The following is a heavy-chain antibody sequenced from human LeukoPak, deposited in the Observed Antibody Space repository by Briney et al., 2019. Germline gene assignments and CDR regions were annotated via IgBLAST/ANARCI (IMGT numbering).Heavy chain of an antibody. CDR3: ARRSSSGWYDFDY. V-gene: IGHV5-10-1*01. J-gene: IGHJ4*02. CDR1: GYSFTSYW. D-gene: IGHD6-19*01. CDR2: IDPSDSYT. Sequence: GGSLKISCKGSGYSFTSYWISWVRQLPGKGLEWMGRIDPSDSYTNYSPSFQGHVTISADKSISTAYLQWSSLKASDTAMYYCARRSSSGWYDFDYWGQGTLVTVSS.